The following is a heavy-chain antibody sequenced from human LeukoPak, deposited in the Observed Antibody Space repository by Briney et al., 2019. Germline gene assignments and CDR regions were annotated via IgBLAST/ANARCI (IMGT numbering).Heavy chain of an antibody. CDR2: ISYDGSNK. D-gene: IGHD3-10*01. CDR1: GFTFSSYA. J-gene: IGHJ4*02. Sequence: GRSLRLSCAASGFTFSSYAMHWVRQAPGKGLEWVAVISYDGSNKYYADSVKGRFTISRDNSKNTLYLQMNSLRAEDTAVYYCARDLCGSGSLPAEWGQGTLVTVSS. CDR3: ARDLCGSGSLPAE. V-gene: IGHV3-30-3*01.